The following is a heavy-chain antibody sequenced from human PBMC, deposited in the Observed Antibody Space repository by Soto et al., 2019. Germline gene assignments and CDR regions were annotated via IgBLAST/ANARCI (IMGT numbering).Heavy chain of an antibody. J-gene: IGHJ6*01. Sequence: ASVKVSCKTSGYTFTRYGISWVRQAPGQGLEWMGWISGYDGRTNFAQKVQDRVTMTTDTSTSTVYMELRSLSSDDTAVYYCVREGGVAYYCYGMDVWGQGTTVLVSS. V-gene: IGHV1-18*01. D-gene: IGHD3-16*01. CDR1: GYTFTRYG. CDR2: ISGYDGRT. CDR3: VREGGVAYYCYGMDV.